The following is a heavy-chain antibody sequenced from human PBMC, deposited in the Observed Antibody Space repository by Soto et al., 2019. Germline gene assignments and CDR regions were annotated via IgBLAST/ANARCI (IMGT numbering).Heavy chain of an antibody. D-gene: IGHD2-15*01. J-gene: IGHJ5*02. CDR1: GGSISSYY. V-gene: IGHV4-59*08. Sequence: PSETLSLTCTVSGGSISSYYWIWFRQPPGKGLEWIGYIYYSGSTNYNPPLKSRVTISVDTSKNQFSLKLTSLTAADTAVYYCARHKGGWGYCSGGSCYPRWFDPWGQGTLVT. CDR3: ARHKGGWGYCSGGSCYPRWFDP. CDR2: IYYSGST.